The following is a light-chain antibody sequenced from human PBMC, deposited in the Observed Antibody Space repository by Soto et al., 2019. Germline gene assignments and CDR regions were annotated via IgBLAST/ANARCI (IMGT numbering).Light chain of an antibody. CDR2: GAS. J-gene: IGKJ2*01. V-gene: IGKV3-20*01. CDR1: QSVSNNY. Sequence: EIVLTQSPGTLSLSPGERATLSCRASQSVSNNYLAWYQQRPGRAPRLLIYGASNRATGVPDRFSGTGSGTDFTLTISRLELEDFALYSCQQYGDSPIYTFGQGTKLEIK. CDR3: QQYGDSPIYT.